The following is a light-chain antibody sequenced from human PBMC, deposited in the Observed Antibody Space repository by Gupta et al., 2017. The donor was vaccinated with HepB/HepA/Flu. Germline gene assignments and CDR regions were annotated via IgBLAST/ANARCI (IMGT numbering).Light chain of an antibody. CDR2: AAS. J-gene: IGKJ3*01. CDR1: QSISSY. CDR3: QQSYRT. Sequence: DIQMTQSPSSLSASVVDRVTITCRASQSISSYLNWYQQKPGKAPKLLIYAASSLQSGVPSRFSGSGSGTDFTLTISSLQPEDFATYYCQQSYRTFGPGTKVDIK. V-gene: IGKV1-39*01.